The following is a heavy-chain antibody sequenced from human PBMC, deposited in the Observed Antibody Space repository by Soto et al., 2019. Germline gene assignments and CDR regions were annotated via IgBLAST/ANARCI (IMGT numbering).Heavy chain of an antibody. D-gene: IGHD3-22*01. J-gene: IGHJ4*02. CDR2: INVGNSNT. CDR1: RYTFTSYD. CDR3: ARARYYYDSSGLDY. Sequence: ASVKVSCKASRYTFTSYDINWVRQAPGQRLEWMGWINVGNSNTKYSQKFQGRVTISRDTSASTAYMELSSLRSEDTAVYYCARARYYYDSSGLDYWGQGTLVTVSS. V-gene: IGHV1-3*01.